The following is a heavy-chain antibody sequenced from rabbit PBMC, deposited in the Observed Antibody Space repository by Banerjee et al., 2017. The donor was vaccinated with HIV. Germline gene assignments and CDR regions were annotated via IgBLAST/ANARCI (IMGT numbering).Heavy chain of an antibody. D-gene: IGHD4-1*01. J-gene: IGHJ4*01. V-gene: IGHV1S40*01. CDR3: ARDLAGVIGWNFKL. CDR2: IDGGSGGST. CDR1: GFTLSTYW. Sequence: QSLEESGGDLVKPEGSLTLTCTASGFTLSTYWMCWVRQAPGKGLEWIACIDGGSGGSTFYASWAKGRFTISKTSSTTVTLQMTSLTAADTATYFCARDLAGVIGWNFKLWGPGTLVTVS.